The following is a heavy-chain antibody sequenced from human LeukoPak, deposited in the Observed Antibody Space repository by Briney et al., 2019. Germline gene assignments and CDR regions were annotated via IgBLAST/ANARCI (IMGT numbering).Heavy chain of an antibody. V-gene: IGHV1-18*01. D-gene: IGHD3-22*01. Sequence: ASVKVSCKASGYTFTIYGISWVRRAPGQGLEWMGWISAYNGNTNYAQKLQGRVTMTTDTSTSTAYMELRSLRSDDTAVYYCARDDMIVVAKDAFDIWGQGTMVTVSS. CDR1: GYTFTIYG. CDR2: ISAYNGNT. CDR3: ARDDMIVVAKDAFDI. J-gene: IGHJ3*02.